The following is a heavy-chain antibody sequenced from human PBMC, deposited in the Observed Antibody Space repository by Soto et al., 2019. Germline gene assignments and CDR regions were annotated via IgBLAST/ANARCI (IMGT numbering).Heavy chain of an antibody. D-gene: IGHD3-22*01. CDR3: ARAVLYYDGSGYFIRDAFDI. Sequence: QVQLQESGPGLVKPSETLSLTCTVSGGSISSYYWSWIRQPPGKGLEWIGYIYYSGSTNYNPSLKSRDTISVDTSKNQFSLKLSSVTAADTAVYYCARAVLYYDGSGYFIRDAFDIWGQGTMVTVSS. CDR1: GGSISSYY. V-gene: IGHV4-59*01. CDR2: IYYSGST. J-gene: IGHJ3*02.